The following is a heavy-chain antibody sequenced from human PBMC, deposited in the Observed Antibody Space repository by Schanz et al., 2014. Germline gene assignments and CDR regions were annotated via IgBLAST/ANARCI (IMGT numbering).Heavy chain of an antibody. CDR3: ARWFLIRGVILDS. CDR1: GLIFSNYV. Sequence: EVQLLESGGGLVQPGGSLKLSCAASGLIFSNYVMSWVRQAPGKGLEWVSAISGSGGSTYYADSVKGRFTISRDNSKNTLYLQMNSLRADDTAMYYCARWFLIRGVILDSWGQGTLVTVSS. V-gene: IGHV3-23*01. D-gene: IGHD3-10*01. J-gene: IGHJ4*02. CDR2: ISGSGGST.